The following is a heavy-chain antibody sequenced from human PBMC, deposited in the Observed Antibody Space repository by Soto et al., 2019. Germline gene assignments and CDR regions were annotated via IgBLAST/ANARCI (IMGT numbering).Heavy chain of an antibody. CDR3: ARHGLRYYYFDY. CDR2: IYYSGST. CDR1: GGSISSSSYY. V-gene: IGHV4-39*01. J-gene: IGHJ4*02. D-gene: IGHD1-20*01. Sequence: SETLSLTCTVSGGSISSSSYYWGWIRQPPGKGLEWIGSIYYSGSTYYNPSLKSRVTISVDTSKNQFSLKLSSVTAADTAVYYFARHGLRYYYFDYWGQGTLVTVSA.